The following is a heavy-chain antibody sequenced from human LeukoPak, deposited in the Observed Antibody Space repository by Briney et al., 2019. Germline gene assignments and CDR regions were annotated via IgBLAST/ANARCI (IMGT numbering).Heavy chain of an antibody. CDR3: AKCSGGSCYNPFDY. CDR1: GFTFSSYA. Sequence: PGGSLRLSCTASGFTFSSYAMSRVRQAPGKGLEWVSAISDNGGSTYYADSLKGRFTISRDNSKNTLYLRMNSLRAEDTAVYYCAKCSGGSCYNPFDYWGQGTLVTVSS. V-gene: IGHV3-23*01. J-gene: IGHJ4*02. D-gene: IGHD2-15*01. CDR2: ISDNGGST.